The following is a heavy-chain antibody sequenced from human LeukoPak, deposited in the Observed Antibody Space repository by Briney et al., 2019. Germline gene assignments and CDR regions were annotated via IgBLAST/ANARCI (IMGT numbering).Heavy chain of an antibody. CDR2: IYYSGST. Sequence: SETLSLTCTVSGGSISSYYWSWIRQPPGKGLEWIGYIYYSGSTNYNPSLKSRVTISQNTSQNQFAPELSSVTAPDTAVYYCARDRSSYDSSGYYFDAFDFWGQGTMVTVSS. V-gene: IGHV4-59*01. D-gene: IGHD3-22*01. CDR3: ARDRSSYDSSGYYFDAFDF. J-gene: IGHJ3*01. CDR1: GGSISSYY.